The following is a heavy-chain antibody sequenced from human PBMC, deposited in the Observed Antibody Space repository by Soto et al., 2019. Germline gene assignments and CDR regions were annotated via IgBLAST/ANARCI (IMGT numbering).Heavy chain of an antibody. V-gene: IGHV5-10-1*01. CDR3: ARHPGVGFLEWSTRYYGMDV. CDR2: IDPSDSYT. CDR1: GYIFTSYW. D-gene: IGHD3-3*01. J-gene: IGHJ6*02. Sequence: VESLKISCKGSGYIFTSYWISCVLQMPVKVLEWMGRIDPSDSYTNYSPSFQGHVTISADKSISTAYLQWSSLKASDTAMYYCARHPGVGFLEWSTRYYGMDVWGQGTTVTVSS.